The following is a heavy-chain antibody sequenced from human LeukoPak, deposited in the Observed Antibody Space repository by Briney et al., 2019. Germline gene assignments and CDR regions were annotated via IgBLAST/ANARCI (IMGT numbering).Heavy chain of an antibody. Sequence: GGSLRPSCAASGFSFYNFAMSWVRQAPGKGLEWVSGISGSGGSLYYAESVKGRFSISRDVSKSMLYLEMKSLRVNDTAVYYCVKVSGRGPRGPFDSWGQGTLVTVSS. D-gene: IGHD1-26*01. CDR3: VKVSGRGPRGPFDS. CDR1: GFSFYNFA. CDR2: ISGSGGSL. V-gene: IGHV3-23*01. J-gene: IGHJ4*02.